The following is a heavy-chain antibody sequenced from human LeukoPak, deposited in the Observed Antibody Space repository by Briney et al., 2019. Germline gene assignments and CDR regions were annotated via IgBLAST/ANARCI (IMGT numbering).Heavy chain of an antibody. CDR3: ASTYGSGSYADE. J-gene: IGHJ4*02. CDR2: IIPILGIA. Sequence: SVKVSCKASGGTFSSYAISWVRQAPGQGLEWMGRIIPILGIANYAQKFQGRVTITADKSTSKAYMELSSLRSEDTAVYYRASTYGSGSYADEWGQGTLVTVSS. D-gene: IGHD3-10*01. CDR1: GGTFSSYA. V-gene: IGHV1-69*04.